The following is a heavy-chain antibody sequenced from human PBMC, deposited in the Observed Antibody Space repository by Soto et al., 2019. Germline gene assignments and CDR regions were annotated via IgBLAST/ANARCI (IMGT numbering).Heavy chain of an antibody. CDR1: GGSISSSDFY. J-gene: IGHJ5*02. CDR3: AVVDSTGNWFDP. D-gene: IGHD3-22*01. Sequence: QLQLQESGPGLVKPSETLSLTCTVSGGSISSSDFYWGWLRQPPGKGLDFFGSMYYSGTTYYNPSIKNRITISVDTSKNQFSLKLISVTAADTAVYYCAVVDSTGNWFDPWGQGALVTVSS. CDR2: MYYSGTT. V-gene: IGHV4-39*01.